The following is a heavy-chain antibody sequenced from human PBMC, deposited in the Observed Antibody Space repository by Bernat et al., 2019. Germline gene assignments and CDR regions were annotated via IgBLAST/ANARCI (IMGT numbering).Heavy chain of an antibody. CDR2: ISGSGGSE. CDR1: GFTFSSYA. Sequence: EVQLVESGGGLVQPGGSLRLSCAASGFTFSSYAMSWVRQAPGKGLEWVPAISGSGGSECYADPVQGRFTSSSDNSKNTLYLQMNVLRAEDTAVYYCAKINDFWCGYYDSWGQGTQITVSP. D-gene: IGHD3-3*01. CDR3: AKINDFWCGYYDS. V-gene: IGHV3-23*04. J-gene: IGHJ4*02.